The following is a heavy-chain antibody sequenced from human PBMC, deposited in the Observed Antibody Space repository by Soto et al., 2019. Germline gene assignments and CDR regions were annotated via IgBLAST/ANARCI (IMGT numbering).Heavy chain of an antibody. CDR1: GYSISSGYN. V-gene: IGHV4-38-2*01. D-gene: IGHD2-2*01. Sequence: PSETLSLTCAVSGYSISSGYNWGWIRQPPGKGLEWIGSIYHSGSTYYNPSLKSRVTISVDTSKNQFSLKLGSVTAADTAVYYCARSDEGYCSSTSCRLAFDIWGQGTMVTVSS. CDR3: ARSDEGYCSSTSCRLAFDI. CDR2: IYHSGST. J-gene: IGHJ3*02.